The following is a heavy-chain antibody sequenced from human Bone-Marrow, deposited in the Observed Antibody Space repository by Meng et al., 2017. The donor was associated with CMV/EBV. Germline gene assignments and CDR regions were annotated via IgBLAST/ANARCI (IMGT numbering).Heavy chain of an antibody. CDR1: GFTFSNYW. Sequence: GGSLRLSCAASGFTFSNYWMHWVRRAPGKGLVWVSHINNDGSSTNYADSVKGRFTISRDNAKNTLYLQMNSLRAEDTAVYYCASSVMDVWGQRTTGTVSS. V-gene: IGHV3-74*01. CDR2: INNDGSST. CDR3: ASSVMDV. J-gene: IGHJ6*01.